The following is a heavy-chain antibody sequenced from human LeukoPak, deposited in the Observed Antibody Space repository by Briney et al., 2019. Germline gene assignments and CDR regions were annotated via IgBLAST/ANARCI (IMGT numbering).Heavy chain of an antibody. J-gene: IGHJ3*02. CDR1: TGSISSYS. D-gene: IGHD5-24*01. CDR3: ARGVQMASRSALDT. Sequence: SETLSLTCTVSTGSISSYSWTWIRQPPGKGLEWIGYIYYTGSTTYSPSLRSRVSISVDTSKNVVSLILTSVTAADTAVYYCARGVQMASRSALDTWGQGTMVTVSS. CDR2: IYYTGST. V-gene: IGHV4-59*01.